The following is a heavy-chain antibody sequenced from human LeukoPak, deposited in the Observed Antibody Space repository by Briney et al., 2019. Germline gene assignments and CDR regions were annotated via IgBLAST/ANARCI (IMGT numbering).Heavy chain of an antibody. D-gene: IGHD3-10*01. CDR1: GFTFSNAW. CDR2: IKSKTDGGTT. CDR3: TTDSSRMVRDDAFDI. J-gene: IGHJ3*02. V-gene: IGHV3-15*01. Sequence: PGGSLRLSCAASGFTFSNAWMSWVRQAPGKGLEWVGRIKSKTDGGTTDYAAPVKGRFTISRDDSKNTLYLQMNSLKTEDTAVYYCTTDSSRMVRDDAFDIWGQGTMVTVSS.